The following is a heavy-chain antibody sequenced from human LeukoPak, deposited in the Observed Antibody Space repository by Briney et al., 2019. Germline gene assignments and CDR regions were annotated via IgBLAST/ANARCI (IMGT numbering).Heavy chain of an antibody. V-gene: IGHV3-23*01. J-gene: IGHJ4*02. Sequence: GGSLRLSCAASGFTFSSYAMSWVRQAPGKGLEWVSAIRGSGDRTHYADSVKGRFTISRDNSENTLYLQMNSLRAEDTAVYYCAKGKPTTIYPPYFDYWGQGTLVTASS. CDR3: AKGKPTTIYPPYFDY. CDR1: GFTFSSYA. CDR2: IRGSGDRT. D-gene: IGHD3-3*01.